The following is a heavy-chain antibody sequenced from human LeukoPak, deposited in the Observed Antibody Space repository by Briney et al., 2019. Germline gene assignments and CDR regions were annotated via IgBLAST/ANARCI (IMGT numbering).Heavy chain of an antibody. CDR3: ARDDRPGIAVYSGFDP. CDR1: GGSISSGSYY. CDR2: IYTSGST. Sequence: SEALSLTCTVSGGSISSGSYYWSWIRQPAGKGLEWIGRIYTSGSTNYNPSLKSRVTILIDTSKKQFSLKLSSVTAADTAVYYCARDDRPGIAVYSGFDPWGQGTLVTVSS. D-gene: IGHD6-19*01. V-gene: IGHV4-61*02. J-gene: IGHJ5*02.